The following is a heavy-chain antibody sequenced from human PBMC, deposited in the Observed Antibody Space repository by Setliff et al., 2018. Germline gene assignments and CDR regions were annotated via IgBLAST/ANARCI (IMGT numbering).Heavy chain of an antibody. J-gene: IGHJ5*02. D-gene: IGHD3-10*01. CDR1: GFTFSNYE. CDR3: ARDLIRGAPNWFDP. CDR2: IHSGGSLI. Sequence: GGSLRLSCAASGFTFSNYEMNWVRQAPGKGLEWVSYIHSGGSLIYYADSVKGRFTISRDNAKSSLYLQMNSLRAEDTAVYYCARDLIRGAPNWFDPWGQGTLVTVSS. V-gene: IGHV3-48*03.